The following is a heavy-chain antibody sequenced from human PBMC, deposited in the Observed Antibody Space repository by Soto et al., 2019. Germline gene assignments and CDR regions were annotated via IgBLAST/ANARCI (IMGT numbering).Heavy chain of an antibody. D-gene: IGHD2-21*01. Sequence: SSVNVSCKASGGTFSKYVIGWVRQAPGQGLEWMGGIIPIIGTADYAQKFQGRVTITADESTSTSYMELTSLRSDDTAVYYCAREDYYHCGGCGLGVWGQ. CDR3: AREDYYHCGGCGLGV. CDR1: GGTFSKYV. CDR2: IIPIIGTA. J-gene: IGHJ6*02. V-gene: IGHV1-69*01.